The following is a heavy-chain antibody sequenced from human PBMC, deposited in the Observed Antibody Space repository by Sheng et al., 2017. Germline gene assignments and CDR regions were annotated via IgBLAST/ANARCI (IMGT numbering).Heavy chain of an antibody. J-gene: IGHJ3*02. D-gene: IGHD3-22*01. CDR3: ASSGVGIYDSSGYVLTDAFDI. Sequence: QVQLVQSGAEVKKPGSSVKVSCKASGGTFSSYAISWVRQAPGQGLEWMGGIIPIFGTANYAQKFQGRVTITADESTSTAYMELSSLRSEDTAVYYCASSGVGIYDSSGYVLTDAFDIWGQGTMVTVSS. V-gene: IGHV1-69*13. CDR2: IIPIFGTA. CDR1: GGTFSSYA.